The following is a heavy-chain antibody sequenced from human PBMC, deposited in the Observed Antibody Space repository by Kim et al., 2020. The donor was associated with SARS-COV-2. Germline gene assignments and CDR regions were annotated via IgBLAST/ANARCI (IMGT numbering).Heavy chain of an antibody. D-gene: IGHD5-12*01. Sequence: GGSLRLSCAASGFTFSSYGMHWVRQAPGKGLEWVAVISYDGSNKYYADSVKGRFTISRDNSKNTLYLQMNSLRAEDTAVYYCAKAWGEMATMGYWGQGTLVTVSS. CDR2: ISYDGSNK. V-gene: IGHV3-30*18. CDR3: AKAWGEMATMGY. J-gene: IGHJ4*02. CDR1: GFTFSSYG.